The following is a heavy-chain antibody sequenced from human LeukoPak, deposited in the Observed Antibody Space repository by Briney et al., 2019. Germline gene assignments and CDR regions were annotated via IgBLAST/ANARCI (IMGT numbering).Heavy chain of an antibody. D-gene: IGHD2-2*02. Sequence: SETLSLTCTVSGYSISSGYYWGWIRQPPGKGLEWIGSIYHSGSTYYNPSLKSRVTISVDTSKNQFSLKLSSVTAADTAVYYCASLTSGVVPAAIKAEYFQHWGQGTLVTVSS. V-gene: IGHV4-38-2*02. CDR1: GYSISSGYY. J-gene: IGHJ1*01. CDR3: ASLTSGVVPAAIKAEYFQH. CDR2: IYHSGST.